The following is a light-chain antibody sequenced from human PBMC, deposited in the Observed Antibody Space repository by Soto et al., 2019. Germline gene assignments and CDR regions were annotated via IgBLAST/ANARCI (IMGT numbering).Light chain of an antibody. Sequence: QSALTQPASVSGSPGQSIAISCTGTSKEVGGYNSVSWYQQHPGKAPKLMIYDVTNRPSGVSNRFSGSKSGNTASLTISGLQAEDEADYYCNSYTGSSIYVFGTGTKVTVL. CDR1: SKEVGGYNS. J-gene: IGLJ1*01. CDR2: DVT. CDR3: NSYTGSSIYV. V-gene: IGLV2-14*01.